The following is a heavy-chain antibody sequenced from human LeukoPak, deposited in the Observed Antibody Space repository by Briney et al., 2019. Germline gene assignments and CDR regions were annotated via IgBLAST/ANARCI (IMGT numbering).Heavy chain of an antibody. D-gene: IGHD3-22*01. J-gene: IGHJ3*02. CDR2: IWYDGRNK. Sequence: PGRSLRLSCAASGFTFSSYGMHWVRQAPGRGLEWVALIWYDGRNKYYADSVKGRFTISRDNSKNTLYLQLNRLRDEDTAVYYCARDGGSSGYHDALDIWGQGTMVTVSA. V-gene: IGHV3-33*08. CDR3: ARDGGSSGYHDALDI. CDR1: GFTFSSYG.